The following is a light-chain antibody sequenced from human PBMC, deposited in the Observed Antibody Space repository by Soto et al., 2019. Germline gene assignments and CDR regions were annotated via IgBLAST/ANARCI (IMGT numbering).Light chain of an antibody. V-gene: IGKV1-5*01. CDR2: DAS. J-gene: IGKJ5*01. CDR1: QTISTW. CDR3: QQSETYPLT. Sequence: DITMTQSPSTLSASVGDRVTITCRASQTISTWLAWYQHKPGKAPNLLIYDASTLMSGVPSRFSGSGSGTEFTLTISSLQPGDFATYYCQQSETYPLTFGQGTRLEIK.